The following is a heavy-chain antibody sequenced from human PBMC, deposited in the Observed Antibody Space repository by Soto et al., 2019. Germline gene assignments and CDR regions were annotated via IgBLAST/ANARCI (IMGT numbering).Heavy chain of an antibody. CDR2: FYYSGST. CDR1: GGSISSYY. V-gene: IGHV4-59*01. D-gene: IGHD2-2*01. J-gene: IGHJ4*02. CDR3: ASGEERVAMPSVY. Sequence: QVQLQESGPGLVKPSETLSLTCTVSGGSISSYYLSWIRQPPGRGLEWLGYFYYSGSTNYNPSLKSRVTISVDTSKNQFSPTLISVTAADTAVYYCASGEERVAMPSVYWGQGTLVTVSS.